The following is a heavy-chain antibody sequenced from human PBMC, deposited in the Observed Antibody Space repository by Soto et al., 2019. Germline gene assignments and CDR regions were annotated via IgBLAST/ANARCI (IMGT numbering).Heavy chain of an antibody. V-gene: IGHV3-9*01. J-gene: IGHJ4*02. Sequence: VQLVESGGGLVQPGRSLRLSCAASGFTFDDYAMHWVRQGPGKGLEWVSSISWNSGNLGYADSVKGRFTISRDNAKSSLYLQMNSLRGEDTALYYCAKGASTTVFAFNDYWGQGTLVTVSS. D-gene: IGHD4-17*01. CDR2: ISWNSGNL. CDR1: GFTFDDYA. CDR3: AKGASTTVFAFNDY.